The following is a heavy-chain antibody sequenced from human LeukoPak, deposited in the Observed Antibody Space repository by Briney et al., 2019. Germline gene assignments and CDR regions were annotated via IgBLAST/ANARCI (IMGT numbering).Heavy chain of an antibody. Sequence: SETLSLTCTVSGRSISSYYWSWIRQSPGKGLEWIGRIYTSGSTNYNPSLKSRVTISVDTSKNQFSLKLSSVTAADTAVYYCAREDSSSWYYFDYWGQGTLVTVSS. J-gene: IGHJ4*02. V-gene: IGHV4-4*07. CDR1: GRSISSYY. CDR3: AREDSSSWYYFDY. D-gene: IGHD6-13*01. CDR2: IYTSGST.